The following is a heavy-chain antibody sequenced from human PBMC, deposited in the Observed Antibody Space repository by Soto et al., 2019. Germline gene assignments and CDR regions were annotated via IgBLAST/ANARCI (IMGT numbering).Heavy chain of an antibody. J-gene: IGHJ5*02. CDR1: GFTVSSSH. Sequence: GGSLRLSCTTSGFTVSSSHMSLVRQAPGKGLEWVSVIYSGGSSYYAVSVQGRFTISRDNSKNTVYLQMNNLRGEDTAMYYCARLGPYGSESYSFRYNWFDPWGQGTLVTVSS. CDR2: IYSGGSS. D-gene: IGHD3-10*01. CDR3: ARLGPYGSESYSFRYNWFDP. V-gene: IGHV3-53*01.